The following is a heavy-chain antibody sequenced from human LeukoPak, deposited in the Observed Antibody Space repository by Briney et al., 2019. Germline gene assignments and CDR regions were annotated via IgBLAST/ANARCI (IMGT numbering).Heavy chain of an antibody. CDR3: ARQYYDNTGYYYFDY. V-gene: IGHV4-39*01. J-gene: IGHJ4*02. Sequence: SETLSPTCTVSGGAITGSSYYWGWIRQPPGKGLDWIGSMYYSGSTYYNPSLKSRVTISADTSRNQFTLKLSSVTAADAAVYYCARQYYDNTGYYYFDYWGQGTLVAVSS. CDR2: MYYSGST. CDR1: GGAITGSSYY. D-gene: IGHD3-22*01.